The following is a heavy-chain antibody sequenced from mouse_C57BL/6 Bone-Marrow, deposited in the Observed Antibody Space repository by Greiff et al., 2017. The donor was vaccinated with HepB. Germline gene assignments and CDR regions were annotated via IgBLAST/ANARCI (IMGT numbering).Heavy chain of an antibody. CDR2: IDPENGDT. CDR3: TTGDGNYGYFDY. Sequence: VQLQQSGAELVRPGASVKLSCTASGFNIKDDYMHWVKQRPEQGLEWIGWIDPENGDTEYASKFQGKATITADTSSNTAYLQLSSLTSEDTAGDYYTTGDGNYGYFDYWGQGTTLTVSS. CDR1: GFNIKDDY. V-gene: IGHV14-4*01. D-gene: IGHD2-1*01. J-gene: IGHJ2*01.